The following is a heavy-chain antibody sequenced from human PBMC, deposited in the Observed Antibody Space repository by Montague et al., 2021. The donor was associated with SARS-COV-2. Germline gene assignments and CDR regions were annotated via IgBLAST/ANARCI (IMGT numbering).Heavy chain of an antibody. V-gene: IGHV3-48*03. Sequence: SLRLSCAASGFTFSSYEMNWVRQAPGKGLEWVSYISSSGSTIYYADSVKGRFTISRDNAKNSLYLQMNSLRAEDTAIYYCASDSGIEIPDYHYSMDVWGQGTTVTVSS. CDR2: ISSSGSTI. CDR1: GFTFSSYE. J-gene: IGHJ6*02. CDR3: ASDSGIEIPDYHYSMDV. D-gene: IGHD5-24*01.